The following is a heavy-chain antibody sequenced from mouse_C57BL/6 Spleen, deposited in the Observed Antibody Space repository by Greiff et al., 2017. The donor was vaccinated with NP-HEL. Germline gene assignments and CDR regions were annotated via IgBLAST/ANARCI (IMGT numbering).Heavy chain of an antibody. CDR1: GYSFTGYY. CDR3: ARGRGDAMDD. CDR2: INPSTGGT. J-gene: IGHJ4*01. V-gene: IGHV1-42*01. Sequence: VQLQQSGPELVKPGASVKISCKASGYSFTGYYMNWVKQSPEKSLEWIGEINPSTGGTTYNQKFKAKATLTVDKSSSTAYMQLKSLTSEDSAVYYCARGRGDAMDDWGQGTSVTVSS.